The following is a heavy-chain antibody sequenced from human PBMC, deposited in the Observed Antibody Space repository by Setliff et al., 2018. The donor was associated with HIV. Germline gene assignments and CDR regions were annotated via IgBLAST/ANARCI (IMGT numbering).Heavy chain of an antibody. CDR1: GGTFSSYA. CDR3: ARESYNYGYND. J-gene: IGHJ4*02. V-gene: IGHV1-69*06. Sequence: GASVKVSCKASGGTFSSYAISWVRQAPGQGLEWMGRIIPIFGTANYAQKFQGRVTITADKSTSTAYMELSSLRSEDTAVYYCARESYNYGYNDWGQGTLVTVSS. CDR2: IIPIFGTA. D-gene: IGHD5-18*01.